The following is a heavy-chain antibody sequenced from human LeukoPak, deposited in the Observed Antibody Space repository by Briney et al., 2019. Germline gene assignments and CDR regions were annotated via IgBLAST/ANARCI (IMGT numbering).Heavy chain of an antibody. V-gene: IGHV3-23*01. CDR3: AKSPVSSCRGSFCYPFDY. CDR1: GFTFSTYA. J-gene: IGHJ4*02. CDR2: ISGSDDGT. Sequence: GGSLRLSCAASGFTFSTYAMSWVRQIPGKELEWVSAISGSDDGTYYADSVKGRFTISRDNSRNTLYLQMNTLRAEDTAVYFCAKSPVSSCRGSFCYPFDYWGQGNLVTVSS. D-gene: IGHD2-15*01.